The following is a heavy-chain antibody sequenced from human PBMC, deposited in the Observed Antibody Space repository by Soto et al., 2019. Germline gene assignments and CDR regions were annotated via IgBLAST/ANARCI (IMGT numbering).Heavy chain of an antibody. Sequence: PGGSLRLSCAASGFTFSSYGRHWVRQAPGKGLERVAVISYDGSNKYYADSVKGRFTISRDNSKNTLYLQMNCLRDEEKAVYYCAKDQKDYGMDVWGQGTTVTVS. CDR1: GFTFSSYG. CDR3: AKDQKDYGMDV. J-gene: IGHJ6*02. CDR2: ISYDGSNK. V-gene: IGHV3-30*18.